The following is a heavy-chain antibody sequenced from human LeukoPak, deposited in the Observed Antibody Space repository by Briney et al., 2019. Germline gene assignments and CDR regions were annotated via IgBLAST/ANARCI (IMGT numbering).Heavy chain of an antibody. J-gene: IGHJ4*02. CDR2: IYYTGTT. CDR3: ARSRIEMATISPADY. Sequence: PSETLSLTCTVSGGSISTYYWSWIRQPPRKGLEWIGYIYYTGTTNYNPSLKSRVTISVDTSNEQFSLKLTSVTAADSAVYYCARSRIEMATISPADYWGQGTLVTVSS. D-gene: IGHD5-24*01. CDR1: GGSISTYY. V-gene: IGHV4-59*01.